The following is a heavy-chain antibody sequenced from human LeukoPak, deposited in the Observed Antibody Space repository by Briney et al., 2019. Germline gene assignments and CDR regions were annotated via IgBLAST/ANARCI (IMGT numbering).Heavy chain of an antibody. Sequence: GGSLRLSCAASGFTFSSYGMSWVRQAPGKGLEWVSAISGSGGSTYYADSVKGRFTISRDNSKNTLYLQMNSLRAEDTAVYYCAKGDAYYDILTGLQYYYYYYMDVWGKGTTVTVSS. V-gene: IGHV3-23*01. D-gene: IGHD3-9*01. J-gene: IGHJ6*03. CDR2: ISGSGGST. CDR1: GFTFSSYG. CDR3: AKGDAYYDILTGLQYYYYYYMDV.